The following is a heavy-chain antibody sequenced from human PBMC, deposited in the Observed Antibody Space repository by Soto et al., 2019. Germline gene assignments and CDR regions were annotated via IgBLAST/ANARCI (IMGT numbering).Heavy chain of an antibody. J-gene: IGHJ3*02. CDR3: ARARRDSSSWYEQLWAFEI. V-gene: IGHV1-69*02. D-gene: IGHD6-13*01. CDR1: GGTFSSYT. Sequence: SVKVSRKASGGTFSSYTMSRVRQAPGHGLGWMGRIIPILGIANYAQKFQGRVTITADKSTSTAYMELSSLRSEDTAVHYCARARRDSSSWYEQLWAFEIWGQGTLVTVTS. CDR2: IIPILGIA.